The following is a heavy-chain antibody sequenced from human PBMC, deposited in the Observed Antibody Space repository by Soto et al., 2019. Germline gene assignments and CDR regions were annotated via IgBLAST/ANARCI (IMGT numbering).Heavy chain of an antibody. CDR2: IYYSGSA. D-gene: IGHD3-3*01. CDR1: GGSISSGYYY. J-gene: IGHJ4*02. Sequence: PSETLSLTCTVSGGSISSGYYYWSWIRQPPGKGLEWIGYIYYSGSASYHPSLKSRVTISVDTSKNQVSLKLNSVTAADTAVYNCVSGYPWVGFDYWGQGTLVTVSS. CDR3: VSGYPWVGFDY. V-gene: IGHV4-30-4*01.